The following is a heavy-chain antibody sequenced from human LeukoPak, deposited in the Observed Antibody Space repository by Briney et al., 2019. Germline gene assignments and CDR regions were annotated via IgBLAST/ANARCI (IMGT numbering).Heavy chain of an antibody. CDR2: VNSDGLIT. Sequence: GGSLRLSCAASGFIFTKYWMHWVRQAPGKGLVWVSHVNSDGLITNYADSVKGRFPVSRDNPKNTLYLQMNSLRVEDTAVYYCVREGGGSFLDSFDIWGQGKLVTVSS. CDR3: VREGGGSFLDSFDI. V-gene: IGHV3-74*01. D-gene: IGHD2-15*01. CDR1: GFIFTKYW. J-gene: IGHJ3*02.